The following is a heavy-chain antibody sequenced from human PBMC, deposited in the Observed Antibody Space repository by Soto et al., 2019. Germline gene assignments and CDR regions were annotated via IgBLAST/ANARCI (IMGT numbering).Heavy chain of an antibody. Sequence: SETRCLTCTISGGSISRYYWRGSRQPPGKGLEWIGYIYFRGTTNYNPSLKSRVTMSADTSKNQFSLKLDSVTAADTAVYYCARMNYYDTSGYPFDYWGQGMMVTVS. J-gene: IGHJ4*02. CDR1: GGSISRYY. CDR2: IYFRGTT. D-gene: IGHD3-22*01. CDR3: ARMNYYDTSGYPFDY. V-gene: IGHV4-59*01.